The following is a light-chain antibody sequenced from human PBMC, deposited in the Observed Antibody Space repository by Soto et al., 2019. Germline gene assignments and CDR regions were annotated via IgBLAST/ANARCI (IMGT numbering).Light chain of an antibody. V-gene: IGKV1-12*01. Sequence: DIQMTQSPSSVAASVGDRVTITCRASQDISSWLAWFQQKPGKAPKLLIYGASTLPSGVPSRFSGSGSGTDFTLTISSMQPEDFATYYCQQANSFPLTLGGGTKVDIK. CDR2: GAS. CDR1: QDISSW. J-gene: IGKJ4*01. CDR3: QQANSFPLT.